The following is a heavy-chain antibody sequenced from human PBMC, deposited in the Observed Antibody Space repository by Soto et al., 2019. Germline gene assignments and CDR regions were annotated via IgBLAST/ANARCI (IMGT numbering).Heavy chain of an antibody. CDR2: IYYSGST. CDR3: ARVPHPSNWFDP. J-gene: IGHJ5*02. Sequence: QVQLQESGPGLVKPSQTLSLTCTVSGGSISSGGYYWSWIRQHPGKGLDWIGYIYYSGSTYYNTSLKSRVTISVDTSNTQFSLKLSSVTAADTAVYYCARVPHPSNWFDPWGQGTLVTVSS. CDR1: GGSISSGGYY. V-gene: IGHV4-31*03.